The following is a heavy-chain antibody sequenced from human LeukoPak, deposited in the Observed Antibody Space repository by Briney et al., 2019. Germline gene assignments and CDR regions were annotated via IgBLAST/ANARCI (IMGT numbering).Heavy chain of an antibody. Sequence: GASVKVSCKASGYTFTGYYMHWVRQAPGQGLEWMGWINPNSGGTNYARKFQGRVTMTRDTSISTAYMELSRLRSDDTAVYYCAREVGLKVTGTTGFDYWGQGTLVTVSS. CDR3: AREVGLKVTGTTGFDY. CDR1: GYTFTGYY. D-gene: IGHD1-20*01. V-gene: IGHV1-2*02. J-gene: IGHJ4*02. CDR2: INPNSGGT.